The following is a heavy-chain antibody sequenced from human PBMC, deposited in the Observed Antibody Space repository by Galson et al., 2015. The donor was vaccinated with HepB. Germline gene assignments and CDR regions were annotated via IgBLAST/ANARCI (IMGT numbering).Heavy chain of an antibody. CDR1: GFTFSSYG. CDR2: IWYDGSNK. D-gene: IGHD6-13*01. CDR3: AREIMGIAAFDY. J-gene: IGHJ4*02. Sequence: SLRLSCAASGFTFSSYGMHWVRQAPGKGLEWVAVIWYDGSNKYYADSVKGRFTISRDNSKNTLYLQVNSLRAEDTAVYYCAREIMGIAAFDYWGQGTLVTVSS. V-gene: IGHV3-33*01.